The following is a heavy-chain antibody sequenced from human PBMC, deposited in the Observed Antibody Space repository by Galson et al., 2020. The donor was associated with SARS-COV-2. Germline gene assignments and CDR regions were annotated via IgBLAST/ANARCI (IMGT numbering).Heavy chain of an antibody. J-gene: IGHJ5*02. V-gene: IGHV1-2*02. CDR3: AKNAVSATANWFER. CDR1: GYTFTDSF. Sequence: ASVKVSCKASGYTFTDSFIHWVRQAPGQGLEWMGWISPNSGATNYAQKFQGRVTMTSDTSINTAYMELSRLRSDDTAVYYCAKNAVSATANWFERWGQGTLVTVSS. D-gene: IGHD2-21*02. CDR2: ISPNSGAT.